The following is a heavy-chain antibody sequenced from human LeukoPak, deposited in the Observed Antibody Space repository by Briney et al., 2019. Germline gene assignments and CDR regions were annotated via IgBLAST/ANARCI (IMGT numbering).Heavy chain of an antibody. D-gene: IGHD6-25*01. CDR3: ARALRYSSGWALDY. CDR2: TYYRSKWYN. Sequence: PSQTLSLTCAISGDSVSSNSAAWNWIRQSPSRGLEWLGRTYYRSKWYNDYAVSVKSRITIQPDTSKNQFSLQLNSVTPEDTAVYFCARALRYSSGWALDYWGQGTLVTVSS. CDR1: GDSVSSNSAA. J-gene: IGHJ4*02. V-gene: IGHV6-1*01.